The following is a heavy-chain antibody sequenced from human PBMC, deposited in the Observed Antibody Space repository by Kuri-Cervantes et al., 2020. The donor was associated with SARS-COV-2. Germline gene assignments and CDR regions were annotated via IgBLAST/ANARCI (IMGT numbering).Heavy chain of an antibody. CDR1: GYTFTDYY. V-gene: IGHV1-2*02. D-gene: IGHD1-1*01. J-gene: IGHJ4*02. Sequence: ASVKVSCKASGYTFTDYYLPWVRQAPGQGPEWMGWINPNSVVTSYAPKFQARVTMTRDTAINTLYMYLSGLRSDDTAVYYCARDARNDDFFDAWGQGTLVTVSS. CDR2: INPNSVVT. CDR3: ARDARNDDFFDA.